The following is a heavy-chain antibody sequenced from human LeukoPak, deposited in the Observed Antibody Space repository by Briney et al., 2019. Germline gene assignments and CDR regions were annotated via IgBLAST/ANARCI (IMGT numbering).Heavy chain of an antibody. D-gene: IGHD3-10*01. CDR3: ARDLSPGITMVRGVIPYYYYGMDV. V-gene: IGHV1-46*01. CDR1: GYTFTSYY. J-gene: IGHJ6*02. Sequence: ASVKVSCKASGYTFTSYYMHWVRQAPGRGLEWMGIINPSGGSTSYAQKFQGRVTMTRDTSTSTVYMELSRLRSEDTAVYYCARDLSPGITMVRGVIPYYYYGMDVWGQGTTVTVSS. CDR2: INPSGGST.